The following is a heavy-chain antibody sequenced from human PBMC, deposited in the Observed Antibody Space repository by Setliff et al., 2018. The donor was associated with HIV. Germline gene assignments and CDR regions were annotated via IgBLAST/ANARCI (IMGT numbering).Heavy chain of an antibody. CDR3: ARRPIKGYGPFDF. Sequence: PSETLSLTCTVSSASISSSGYYWGWIRQPPGKGLEWIGSIYYSGSTYYNPSLKSRVAMSVDTSRNQFSLKLTSVTAADTAVYYCARRPIKGYGPFDFWGQGTLVTVSS. CDR1: SASISSSGYY. CDR2: IYYSGST. J-gene: IGHJ4*02. V-gene: IGHV4-39*01. D-gene: IGHD2-15*01.